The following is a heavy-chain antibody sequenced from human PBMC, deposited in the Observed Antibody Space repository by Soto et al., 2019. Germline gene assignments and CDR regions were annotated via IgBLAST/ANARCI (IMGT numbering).Heavy chain of an antibody. Sequence: QVQLVQSGAEVKKPGSSVKVSCKASGGTLSSYAISWGRKAPGQGLDGMGGIIPIFGTANYAQKFQGRVTITADKSTSTAYMELSSLRSEDTAVYYCARARRDSSGWYLGEYWGQGTLVTVSS. CDR2: IIPIFGTA. D-gene: IGHD6-19*01. CDR1: GGTLSSYA. V-gene: IGHV1-69*06. J-gene: IGHJ4*02. CDR3: ARARRDSSGWYLGEY.